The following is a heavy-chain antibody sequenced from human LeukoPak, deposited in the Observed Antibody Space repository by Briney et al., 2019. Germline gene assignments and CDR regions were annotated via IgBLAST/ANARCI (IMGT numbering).Heavy chain of an antibody. D-gene: IGHD3-10*01. V-gene: IGHV1-69*04. CDR3: ARSTGSGPTGYYFDY. CDR2: IIPILGIA. J-gene: IGHJ4*02. Sequence: SVRVSFTASGGTFSSYANSWVRQAPGQGGEWMGRIIPILGIANNAQKFQGRGTITADKSTSTDYMELSSLRSEDTAVYYCARSTGSGPTGYYFDYWGQGTLVTVSS. CDR1: GGTFSSYA.